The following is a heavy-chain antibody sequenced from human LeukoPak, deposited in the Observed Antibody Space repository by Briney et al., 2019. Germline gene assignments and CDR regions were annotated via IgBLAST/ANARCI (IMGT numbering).Heavy chain of an antibody. Sequence: SETLSLTCTVSGGSISSSSYYWGWIRQPPGKGLERIGSIYYSGSTYYNPSLKSRVTISVDTSKNQFSLKLSSVTAADTAVYYCARRGSCSSTSCYVDYWGQGTLVTVSS. CDR3: ARRGSCSSTSCYVDY. V-gene: IGHV4-39*01. J-gene: IGHJ4*02. CDR2: IYYSGST. CDR1: GGSISSSSYY. D-gene: IGHD2-2*01.